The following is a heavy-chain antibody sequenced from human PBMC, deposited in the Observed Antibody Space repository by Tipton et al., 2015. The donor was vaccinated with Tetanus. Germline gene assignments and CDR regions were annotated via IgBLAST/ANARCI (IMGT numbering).Heavy chain of an antibody. Sequence: AASGFTFSTYAMSWVRQAPGKGLEWVSTIGGSSDWAYYTDTVKGRFSISRDNSKNTLHLQMNSLRAADTAVYYCAKDPRDGYNYGSMDYWGQGTLVTVSS. V-gene: IGHV3-23*01. CDR3: AKDPRDGYNYGSMDY. J-gene: IGHJ4*02. D-gene: IGHD5-24*01. CDR1: GFTFSTYA. CDR2: IGGSSDWA.